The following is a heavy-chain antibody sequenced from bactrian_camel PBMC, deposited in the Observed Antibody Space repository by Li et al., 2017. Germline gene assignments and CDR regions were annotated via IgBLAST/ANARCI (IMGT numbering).Heavy chain of an antibody. CDR2: IDSGGTT. Sequence: HVQLVESGGGVVQPGGSVRLSCAASRFTTFSNYPMNWVRQAPGKGLEWVSAIDSGGTTYYADSVKGRFTVSRDNARSTLYLQLNSLKTEDAAKYYCAKPGGGTYFWEIHYWGQGTQVTV. CDR1: RFTTFSNYP. CDR3: AKPGGGTYFWEIHY. J-gene: IGHJ4*01. D-gene: IGHD7*01. V-gene: IGHV3S1*01.